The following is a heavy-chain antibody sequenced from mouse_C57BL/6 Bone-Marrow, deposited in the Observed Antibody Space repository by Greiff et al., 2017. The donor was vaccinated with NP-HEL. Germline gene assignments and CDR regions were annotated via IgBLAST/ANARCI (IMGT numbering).Heavy chain of an antibody. CDR3: ARMHYSSSYVGYWYFDV. CDR1: GFTFSDYG. D-gene: IGHD1-1*01. CDR2: ISSGSSTI. Sequence: EVMLVESGGGLVKPGGSLKLSCAASGFTFSDYGMHWVRQAPEKGLEWVAYISSGSSTIYYADTVKGRFTISRDNAKNTLFMQMTSLRSEDTAMYYCARMHYSSSYVGYWYFDVWGTGTTVTVSS. V-gene: IGHV5-17*01. J-gene: IGHJ1*03.